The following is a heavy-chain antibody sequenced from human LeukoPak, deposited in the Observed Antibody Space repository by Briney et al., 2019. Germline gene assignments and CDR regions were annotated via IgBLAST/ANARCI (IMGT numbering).Heavy chain of an antibody. D-gene: IGHD6-19*01. CDR2: ISGSGGRT. Sequence: PGGSLRLSCAASGFTFSSYAMSWVRQAPGKGLEWVSAISGSGGRTYYADSVKGRFTSSRDTSRNTLYLQMNSLRVEDTAVYYWAKGVAGTGGGFDPWGQGTLVTVSS. CDR3: AKGVAGTGGGFDP. V-gene: IGHV3-23*01. J-gene: IGHJ5*02. CDR1: GFTFSSYA.